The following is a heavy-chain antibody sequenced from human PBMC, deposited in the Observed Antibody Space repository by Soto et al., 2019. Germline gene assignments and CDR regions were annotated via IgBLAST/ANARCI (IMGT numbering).Heavy chain of an antibody. V-gene: IGHV1-46*01. CDR3: ARPEGYGSGSYYVDY. D-gene: IGHD3-10*01. J-gene: IGHJ4*02. CDR2: VYPSGAGT. CDR1: GYTFTSYN. Sequence: QVQLVQSGAEVKKPGASVKLSCKTSGYTFTSYNIHWVRQAPGQGLEWVGIVYPSGAGTTYAQKFQGRVAMTRDRTTSTVYVEWSNLRSEDTAVYYCARPEGYGSGSYYVDYLGQGTLVTVSS.